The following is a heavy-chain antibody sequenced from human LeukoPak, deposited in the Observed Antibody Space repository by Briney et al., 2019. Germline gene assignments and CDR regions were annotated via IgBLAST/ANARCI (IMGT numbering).Heavy chain of an antibody. CDR2: IYYSGST. D-gene: IGHD3-16*01. Sequence: SETLSLTCTVSGGSISSSSYYWGWIRQPPGKGLEWIGSIYYSGSTYYNPSLKSRVTISVDTSKNQFSLKLSSVTAADTAVYYCARGGVLKSVDYWGQGTLVTVSS. CDR1: GGSISSSSYY. J-gene: IGHJ4*02. CDR3: ARGGVLKSVDY. V-gene: IGHV4-39*07.